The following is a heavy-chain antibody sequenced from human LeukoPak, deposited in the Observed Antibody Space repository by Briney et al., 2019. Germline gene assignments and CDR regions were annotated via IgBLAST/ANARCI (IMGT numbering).Heavy chain of an antibody. CDR1: GGSFSGYY. V-gene: IGHV4-34*01. J-gene: IGHJ4*02. Sequence: SETLSLTCAVYGGSFSGYYWSWIRQPPGMGLEWIGEINHSGSTNYNPSLKSRVTISVDTSKNQFSLKLSSVTAADTAVYYCARGHRGRRFLEWSRYYFDYWGQGTLVTVSS. D-gene: IGHD3-3*01. CDR3: ARGHRGRRFLEWSRYYFDY. CDR2: INHSGST.